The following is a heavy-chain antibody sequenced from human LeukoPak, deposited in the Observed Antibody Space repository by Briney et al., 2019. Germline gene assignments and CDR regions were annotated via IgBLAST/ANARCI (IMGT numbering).Heavy chain of an antibody. V-gene: IGHV4-59*01. Sequence: SETLSLTCTVSGGSISTYYWTWIRQPPGTGLEWIGYVYHSGNTGNTKYNPSLRSRVTISLDASKNQFSLKLTSVTTADTAVYYCARRRTRPEAFDVWGQGTMVTVSS. CDR3: ARRRTRPEAFDV. CDR1: GGSISTYY. CDR2: VYHSGNT. D-gene: IGHD6-6*01. J-gene: IGHJ3*01.